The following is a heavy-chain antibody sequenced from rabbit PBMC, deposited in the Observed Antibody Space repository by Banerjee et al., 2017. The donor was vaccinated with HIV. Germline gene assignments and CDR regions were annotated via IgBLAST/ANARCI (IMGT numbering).Heavy chain of an antibody. V-gene: IGHV1S40*01. CDR1: GFSFSGNDY. Sequence: QSLEESGGDLVKPGASLTLTCTASGFSFSGNDYMCWVRQAPGKGLEWIACIYAGSSGSTYYASWVNGRFTISKTSSTTVTLQMTSLTAADTATYFCARSDVYSSVWGDLWGPGTLVTVS. D-gene: IGHD4-1*01. CDR3: ARSDVYSSVWGDL. J-gene: IGHJ4*01. CDR2: IYAGSSGST.